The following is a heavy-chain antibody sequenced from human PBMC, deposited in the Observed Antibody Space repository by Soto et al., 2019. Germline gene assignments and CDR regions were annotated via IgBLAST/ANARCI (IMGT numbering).Heavy chain of an antibody. CDR2: MNPNSGNT. J-gene: IGHJ5*02. V-gene: IGHV1-8*01. CDR1: GYTFTSYD. D-gene: IGHD3-22*01. CDR3: ARGFGWQEYYDSSGYYLGWFDP. Sequence: QVQLVQSGAEVKKPGASVKVSCKASGYTFTSYDINWVRQATGQGLEWMGWMNPNSGNTGYAQKFQGRVTMTRNTSISTAYMELSSLRSEDTAVYYCARGFGWQEYYDSSGYYLGWFDPWGQGTLVTVSS.